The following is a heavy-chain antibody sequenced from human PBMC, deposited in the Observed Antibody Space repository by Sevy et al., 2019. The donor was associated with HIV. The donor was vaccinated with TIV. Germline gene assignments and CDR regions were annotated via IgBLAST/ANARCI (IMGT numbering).Heavy chain of an antibody. V-gene: IGHV4-31*03. Sequence: SETLSLTCTVSGGSISSGGYYWSWIRQHPGKGLEWIGYIYYSGSTYYNPSLKSRVTISVDTSKNQFSLKLSSVTAADTAVYYCARAHYYDSSGYYWSDYYYYYGMDVWGQGTTVTVSS. CDR2: IYYSGST. J-gene: IGHJ6*02. CDR1: GGSISSGGYY. D-gene: IGHD3-22*01. CDR3: ARAHYYDSSGYYWSDYYYYYGMDV.